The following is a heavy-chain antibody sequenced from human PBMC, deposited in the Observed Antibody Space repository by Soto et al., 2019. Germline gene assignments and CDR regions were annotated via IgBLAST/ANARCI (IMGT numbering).Heavy chain of an antibody. J-gene: IGHJ4*02. CDR1: GGSISSSNW. Sequence: PSETLSLTCAVSGGSISSSNWWCWVRQPPGKGLEWIGEIYHSGSTNYNPSLKSRVTISVDKSKNHFSLKLSSVTAAATAVYYCAREPLRRAGTTHLYFDYWGQGTLVTVSS. D-gene: IGHD1-7*01. CDR3: AREPLRRAGTTHLYFDY. V-gene: IGHV4-4*02. CDR2: IYHSGST.